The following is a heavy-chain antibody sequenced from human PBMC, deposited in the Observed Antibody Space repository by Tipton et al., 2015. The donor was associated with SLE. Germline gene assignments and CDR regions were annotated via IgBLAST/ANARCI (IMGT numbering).Heavy chain of an antibody. V-gene: IGHV3-43*01. CDR1: GFAFGDYT. CDR2: ISWDSISR. CDR3: VKTTGALASTAYFLDH. D-gene: IGHD2/OR15-2a*01. Sequence: GSLRLSCITSGFAFGDYTLHWVRQTPGKGLEWVSLISWDSISRYYADSVKGRFTISKDNSKQSLYLEMNSLTFEDSALYFCVKTTGALASTAYFLDHWGQGTLVTVSS. J-gene: IGHJ4*02.